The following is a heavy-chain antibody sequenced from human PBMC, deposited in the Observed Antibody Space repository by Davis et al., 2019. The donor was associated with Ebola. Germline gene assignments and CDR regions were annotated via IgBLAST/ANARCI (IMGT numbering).Heavy chain of an antibody. J-gene: IGHJ6*02. Sequence: SQTLSLTCAVYGGSFSGYYWSWIRQPPGKGLEWIGYIYYSGSTYYNPSLKSRVTISVDTSKNQFSLKLSSVTAADTAVYYCARVRWFGELLGYYYGMDVWGQGTTVTVSS. D-gene: IGHD3-10*01. CDR2: IYYSGST. CDR3: ARVRWFGELLGYYYGMDV. CDR1: GGSFSGYY. V-gene: IGHV4-34*09.